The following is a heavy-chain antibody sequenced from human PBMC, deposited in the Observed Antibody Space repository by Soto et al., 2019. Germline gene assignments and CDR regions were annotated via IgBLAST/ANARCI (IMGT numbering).Heavy chain of an antibody. Sequence: PSETLSLTCTVSGGSISSGDYYWSWIRQPPGKGLEWIGYIYYSGSTYYNPSLKSRVTISVDTSKNQFSLKLSSVTAADTAVYYCARAPIAVAGYFDYWGQGTLVTVSS. D-gene: IGHD6-19*01. V-gene: IGHV4-30-4*01. CDR1: GGSISSGDYY. J-gene: IGHJ4*02. CDR2: IYYSGST. CDR3: ARAPIAVAGYFDY.